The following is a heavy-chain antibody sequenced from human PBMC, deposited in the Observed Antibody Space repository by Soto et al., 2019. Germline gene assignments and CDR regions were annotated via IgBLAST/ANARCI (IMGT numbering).Heavy chain of an antibody. J-gene: IGHJ4*02. CDR3: AREYSSAPDY. V-gene: IGHV4-39*02. CDR1: GGSISSSSYY. Sequence: QLQLQESGPGLVKPSETLSLTCTVSGGSISSSSYYWGWIRQPPGKGLEWIGSIYYSGSTFYSPSRRSRVTISVDTSKNQSSLRVSSVTAADTAVYYCAREYSSAPDYWGQGTLVTVSS. D-gene: IGHD6-25*01. CDR2: IYYSGST.